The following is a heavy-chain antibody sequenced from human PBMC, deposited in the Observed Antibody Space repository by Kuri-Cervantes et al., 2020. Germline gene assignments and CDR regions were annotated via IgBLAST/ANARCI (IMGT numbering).Heavy chain of an antibody. CDR2: ISGSGGRT. V-gene: IGHV3-23*01. D-gene: IGHD4-23*01. J-gene: IGHJ4*02. Sequence: GESLKISCAASGFTFSSYAMSWVRQAPGKGLEWVSAISGSGGRTYYADSVKGRFTISRDNSKNTLYLQMNSLRAEDTAVYYCAKSSGNSGFDYWGQGTLVTVSS. CDR1: GFTFSSYA. CDR3: AKSSGNSGFDY.